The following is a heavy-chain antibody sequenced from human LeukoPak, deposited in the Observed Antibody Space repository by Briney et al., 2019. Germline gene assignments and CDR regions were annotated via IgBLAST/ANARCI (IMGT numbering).Heavy chain of an antibody. J-gene: IGHJ4*02. CDR1: GFTFINYA. D-gene: IGHD4-11*01. CDR2: ISGSGDST. V-gene: IGHV3-23*01. Sequence: PGGSLRLSGAASGFTFINYAMTWVTQAPGKGLEWVSAISGSGDSTFNADSVKGRFTISRDNSKNTLYLQMNSLRAEDTALYYCATSTVAKYDYWGQGTLVAVSS. CDR3: ATSTVAKYDY.